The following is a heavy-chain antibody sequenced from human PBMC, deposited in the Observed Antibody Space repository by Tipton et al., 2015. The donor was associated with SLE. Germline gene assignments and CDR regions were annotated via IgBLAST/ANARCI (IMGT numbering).Heavy chain of an antibody. J-gene: IGHJ4*02. D-gene: IGHD3-16*01. CDR2: IYHSGGT. CDR3: AGGTGITYFDY. V-gene: IGHV4-38-2*02. CDR1: GGSISSYY. Sequence: TLSLTCTVSGGSISSYYWGWTRQPPGKGLEWIGSIYHSGGTYYNTSLKSRVTISVDTSKNQFSLKLSSVTAADTAVYYCAGGTGITYFDYWGQGTLVTVSS.